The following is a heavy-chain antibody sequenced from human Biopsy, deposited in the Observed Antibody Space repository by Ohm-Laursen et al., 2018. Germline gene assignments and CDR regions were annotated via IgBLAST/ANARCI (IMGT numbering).Heavy chain of an antibody. J-gene: IGHJ6*02. CDR2: INSDGSST. V-gene: IGHV3-74*01. CDR1: EFIFSRFW. D-gene: IGHD3-16*01. CDR3: ATSGAADSWGNYYGMDV. Sequence: SLRLSCTASEFIFSRFWMYWVRQAPGKGLVWVSRINSDGSSTNYADAVKGRFTISRDNAKNTVFLQMNSLRADDTAVYYCATSGAADSWGNYYGMDVWGQGTTVTVSS.